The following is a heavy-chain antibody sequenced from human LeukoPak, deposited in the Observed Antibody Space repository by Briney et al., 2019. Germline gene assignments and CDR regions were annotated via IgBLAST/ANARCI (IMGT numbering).Heavy chain of an antibody. Sequence: SETLSLTCTVSGGSISSYYWSWIRQPAGKGLEWIGRIYTSGSTNYNPSLKSRVTISVDTSKNQFSLKLSSVTAAGTAVYYCASVGGDCSGGSCYSFRYFDYWGQGTLVTVSS. CDR2: IYTSGST. J-gene: IGHJ4*02. D-gene: IGHD2-15*01. CDR3: ASVGGDCSGGSCYSFRYFDY. CDR1: GGSISSYY. V-gene: IGHV4-4*07.